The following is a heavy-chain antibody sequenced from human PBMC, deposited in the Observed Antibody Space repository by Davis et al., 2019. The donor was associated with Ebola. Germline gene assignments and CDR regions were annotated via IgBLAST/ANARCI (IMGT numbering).Heavy chain of an antibody. J-gene: IGHJ6*03. D-gene: IGHD4-11*01. V-gene: IGHV4-61*09. CDR3: ARCWIHYSFPLFDYYYYMDV. CDR1: GGSISSGSYY. CDR2: IYTSGST. Sequence: PSETLSLTCTVSGGSISSGSYYWSWIRQPAGKGLEWIGHIYTSGSTNYNPSLKSRVTISVDTSKNQFSLKLSSVTAADTAVYYCARCWIHYSFPLFDYYYYMDVWGKGTTVTVSS.